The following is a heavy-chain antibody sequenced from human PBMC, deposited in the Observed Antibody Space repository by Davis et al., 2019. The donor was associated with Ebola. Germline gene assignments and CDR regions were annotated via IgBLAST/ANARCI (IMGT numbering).Heavy chain of an antibody. CDR3: AKDTANIWFDV. J-gene: IGHJ3*01. D-gene: IGHD2-21*02. Sequence: GGSLRLSCAASGFILRSYVMSWVRQAPGKGLEWVSTFGTSGDTYYADSVKGRFTISRDNSRNTLYLQMNGLRVEDTAMYYCAKDTANIWFDVWGQGTMVTVSS. CDR2: FGTSGDT. CDR1: GFILRSYV. V-gene: IGHV3-23*01.